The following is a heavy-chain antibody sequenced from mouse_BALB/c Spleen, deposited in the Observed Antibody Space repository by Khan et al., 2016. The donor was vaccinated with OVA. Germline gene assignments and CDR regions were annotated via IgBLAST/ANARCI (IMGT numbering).Heavy chain of an antibody. CDR3: ESPLLYRCGYAVDC. J-gene: IGHJ4*01. CDR1: GYSITSDYA. CDR2: ISSTGST. D-gene: IGHD2-3*01. Sequence: EVKLLESGPGLVKPSQSLSLTCTVTGYSITSDYAWNWIRQFPGNKLEWLGYISSTGSTSYNPSLKSRISITRDTSKNQFFLQLKSVTTEDTATYYCESPLLYRCGYAVDCWGRKTSVPVPS. V-gene: IGHV3-2*02.